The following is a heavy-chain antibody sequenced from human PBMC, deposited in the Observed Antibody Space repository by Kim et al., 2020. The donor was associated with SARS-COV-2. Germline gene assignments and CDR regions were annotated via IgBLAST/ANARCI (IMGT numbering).Heavy chain of an antibody. Sequence: SETLSLTCTVSGGSISSSSYYWGWIRQPPGKGLEWIGSIYYSGSTYYNPSLKSRVTISVDTSKNQFSLKLSSVTAADTAVYYCARHLYYDILTGYSAGNAFDIWGQGTMVTVSS. J-gene: IGHJ3*02. D-gene: IGHD3-9*01. CDR1: GGSISSSSYY. V-gene: IGHV4-39*01. CDR3: ARHLYYDILTGYSAGNAFDI. CDR2: IYYSGST.